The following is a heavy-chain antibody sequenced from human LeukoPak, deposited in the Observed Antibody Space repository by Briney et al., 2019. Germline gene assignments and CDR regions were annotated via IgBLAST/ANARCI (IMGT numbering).Heavy chain of an antibody. Sequence: GGSLRLSCAASGFTFSSYAMCWVRQAPGKGLEWVSAISGSGGSTYYADSVKGRFTISRDNSKNTLYLQMNSLRAEDTAVYYCAKVWDSSGWYNPYYFDYWGQGTLVTVSS. D-gene: IGHD6-19*01. J-gene: IGHJ4*02. CDR3: AKVWDSSGWYNPYYFDY. CDR1: GFTFSSYA. CDR2: ISGSGGST. V-gene: IGHV3-23*01.